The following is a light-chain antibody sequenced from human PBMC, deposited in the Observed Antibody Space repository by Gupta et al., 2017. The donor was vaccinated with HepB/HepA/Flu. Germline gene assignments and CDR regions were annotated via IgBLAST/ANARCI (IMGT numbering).Light chain of an antibody. CDR1: QSVNTW. Sequence: DIQMTQSPSTLSASVGDRVTITCQASQSVNTWLAWFHQKPGKAPKLLIHTTSTLETGVPSRFSGSGSGTEFTLTISSLQPDDFATYYCQQDDTYPWTFGQGTKVEIK. J-gene: IGKJ1*01. CDR3: QQDDTYPWT. CDR2: TTS. V-gene: IGKV1-5*03.